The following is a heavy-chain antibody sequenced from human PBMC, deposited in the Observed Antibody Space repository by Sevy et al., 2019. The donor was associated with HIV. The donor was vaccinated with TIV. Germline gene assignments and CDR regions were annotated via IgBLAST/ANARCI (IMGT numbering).Heavy chain of an antibody. Sequence: GGSLRLSCVASGFTFSNSWMNWVRQAPGKGLEWVANINRGGTEELYVDSVKGRFIISRDNAKNSLFLQMNSLRAEDTAVYYCTRVSRGTDHDYWGQGTLVTVSS. CDR3: TRVSRGTDHDY. CDR2: INRGGTEE. CDR1: GFTFSNSW. D-gene: IGHD2-2*01. V-gene: IGHV3-7*01. J-gene: IGHJ4*02.